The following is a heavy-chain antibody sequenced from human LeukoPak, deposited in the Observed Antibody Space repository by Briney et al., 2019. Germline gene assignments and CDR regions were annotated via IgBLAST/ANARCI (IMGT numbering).Heavy chain of an antibody. Sequence: PSETLSLTCTVSGGSFSGYYCTWIRQPPGKGLEWIGEINHSGSTNYNPSLKSRVTISVDTSKNQFSLNLSSVTAADTAVYYCARVIRSSGHQTYYYYGMDVWGQGTTVTVSS. V-gene: IGHV4-34*01. J-gene: IGHJ6*02. CDR1: GGSFSGYY. CDR3: ARVIRSSGHQTYYYYGMDV. D-gene: IGHD3-22*01. CDR2: INHSGST.